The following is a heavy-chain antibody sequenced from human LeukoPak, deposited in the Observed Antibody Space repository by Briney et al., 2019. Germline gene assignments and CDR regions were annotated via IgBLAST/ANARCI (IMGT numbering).Heavy chain of an antibody. V-gene: IGHV3-66*01. J-gene: IGHJ4*02. CDR1: GFTVSSNY. Sequence: GGSLRLSCAASGFTVSSNYMSWVRQAPGKGLEWVSLIYSGGRTYYADSVKGRFTVSRDNSKNTLYLQMNSLRAEDTAVYYCARDLGPLATTLVTPTFDYWGQGALVTVSA. CDR3: ARDLGPLATTLVTPTFDY. D-gene: IGHD4-23*01. CDR2: IYSGGRT.